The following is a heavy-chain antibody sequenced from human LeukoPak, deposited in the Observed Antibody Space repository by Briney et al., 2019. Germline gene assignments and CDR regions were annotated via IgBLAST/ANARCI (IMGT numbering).Heavy chain of an antibody. V-gene: IGHV4-39*01. D-gene: IGHD3-9*01. CDR2: IYYSGST. CDR1: GGSIISSSYY. CDR3: ASTTIPLHYYYYMDV. Sequence: SETLSLTCTVSGGSIISSSYYWGWIRQPPGKGLEWIGSIYYSGSTYYNPSLKSRVTISVDTSKNQFSLKLSSVTAADTAVYYCASTTIPLHYYYYMDVWGKGTTVTISS. J-gene: IGHJ6*03.